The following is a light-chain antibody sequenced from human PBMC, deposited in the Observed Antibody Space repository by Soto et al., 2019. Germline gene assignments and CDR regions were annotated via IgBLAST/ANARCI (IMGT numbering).Light chain of an antibody. CDR3: QQYSNSPFT. CDR1: QSVSSSY. CDR2: GAS. V-gene: IGKV3-20*01. Sequence: EIVLTQSPGTLSLSPGERATLSCRASQSVSSSYLAWYQQNPGQAPRLLIYGASSRATGIPDRFSGSGSGTDFTLTISRLEPEDFAVYYCQQYSNSPFTFGPGTKVDIK. J-gene: IGKJ3*01.